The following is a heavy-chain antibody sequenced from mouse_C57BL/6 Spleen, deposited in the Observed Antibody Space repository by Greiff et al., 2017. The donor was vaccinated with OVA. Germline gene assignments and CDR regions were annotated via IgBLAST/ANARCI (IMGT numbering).Heavy chain of an antibody. CDR1: GFTFSDYG. V-gene: IGHV5-17*01. D-gene: IGHD2-10*01. Sequence: DVKLVESGGGLVKPGGSLKLSCAASGFTFSDYGMHWVRQAPEKGLEWVAYISSGSSTIYYADTVKGRFTISRDNAKNTLFLQMTSLRSEDTAMYYCARPYTPHWYFDVWGTGTTVTVSS. CDR2: ISSGSSTI. J-gene: IGHJ1*03. CDR3: ARPYTPHWYFDV.